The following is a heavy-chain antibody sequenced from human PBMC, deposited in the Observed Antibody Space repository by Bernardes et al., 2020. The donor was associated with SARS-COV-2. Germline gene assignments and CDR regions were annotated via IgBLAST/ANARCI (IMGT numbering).Heavy chain of an antibody. V-gene: IGHV3-33*01. Sequence: VGSLCLSCAASGFRFSSYGFHWVRQAPGKGLAWVAVIWYDGSNQYYADSVKGRFTISRDNSKNTLFLQMNSLRAEDTAVYYCARDLNQYGLDVWGQGTSVTVSS. J-gene: IGHJ6*02. CDR2: IWYDGSNQ. CDR3: ARDLNQYGLDV. CDR1: GFRFSSYG.